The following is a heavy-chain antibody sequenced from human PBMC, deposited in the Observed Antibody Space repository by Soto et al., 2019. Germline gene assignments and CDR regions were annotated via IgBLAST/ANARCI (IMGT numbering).Heavy chain of an antibody. V-gene: IGHV3-23*01. J-gene: IGHJ5*02. CDR1: GITFGSRA. CDR3: AKEMGDYYDSSGSWFDP. D-gene: IGHD3-22*01. Sequence: EVQLLESGGDLVQPGGSLRLSCVASGITFGSRAMSWVRQAPGEGLEWVSGISGSGDNTYYADSVKGRFTISRDNSKNTLFLQMNSLRAEDTALYFCAKEMGDYYDSSGSWFDPWGQGTLVTVSS. CDR2: ISGSGDNT.